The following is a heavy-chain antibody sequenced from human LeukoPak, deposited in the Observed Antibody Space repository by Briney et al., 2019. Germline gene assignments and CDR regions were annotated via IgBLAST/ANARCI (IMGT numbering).Heavy chain of an antibody. CDR3: ARGESRRIFLRFLGSQGMDV. CDR2: INAGNGNT. Sequence: GASVKVSCKASGHTFTSYAMHWVRQAPGQRLEWMGWINAGNGNTKYSQKFQGRVTITRDTSASTAYMELSSLRSEDTAVYYCARGESRRIFLRFLGSQGMDVWGQGTTVTVSS. D-gene: IGHD3-3*01. V-gene: IGHV1-3*01. CDR1: GHTFTSYA. J-gene: IGHJ6*02.